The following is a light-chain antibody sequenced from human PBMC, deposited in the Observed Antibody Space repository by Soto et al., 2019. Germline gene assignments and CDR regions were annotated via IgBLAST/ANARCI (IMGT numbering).Light chain of an antibody. J-gene: IGKJ2*01. CDR3: QQYGSSPYT. CDR2: GAS. CDR1: PSVSSSY. V-gene: IGKV3-20*01. Sequence: EIVLTQSPGTLSLSPGERATLSCSASPSVSSSYLAWYQQKPGQAPRLLMYGASSRATGIPDRFSGGGSATDFTLTISRLEPEDFAVYYCQQYGSSPYTFGQGTKLEIK.